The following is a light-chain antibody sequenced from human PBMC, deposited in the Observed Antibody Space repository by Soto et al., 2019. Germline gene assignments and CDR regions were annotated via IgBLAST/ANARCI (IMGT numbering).Light chain of an antibody. V-gene: IGKV3-15*01. J-gene: IGKJ2*02. Sequence: EIVMTQSPATLSVSPGERATLSCRASQSVSSNLAWYQQKPGQAPRLLIYGASTRATGIPARFSGSGSGTEFTLTISSLQSADFAVSYCQQYNNWPRTFGQWTKVDIK. CDR2: GAS. CDR1: QSVSSN. CDR3: QQYNNWPRT.